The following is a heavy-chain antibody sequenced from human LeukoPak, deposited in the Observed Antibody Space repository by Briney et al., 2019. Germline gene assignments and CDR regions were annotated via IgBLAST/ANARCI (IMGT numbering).Heavy chain of an antibody. Sequence: ASVKVSCTASGYTFTSYGISWVRQAPGQGLEWMGWISAYNGNTNYAQKLQGRVTMTTDTSTSTAYMELRSLRSDDTAVYYCARDRSWRYCSGGSCSWRFDYWGQGTLVTVSS. CDR3: ARDRSWRYCSGGSCSWRFDY. J-gene: IGHJ4*02. CDR1: GYTFTSYG. V-gene: IGHV1-18*04. CDR2: ISAYNGNT. D-gene: IGHD2-15*01.